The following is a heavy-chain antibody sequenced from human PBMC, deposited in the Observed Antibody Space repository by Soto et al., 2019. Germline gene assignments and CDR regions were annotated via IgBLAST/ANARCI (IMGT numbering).Heavy chain of an antibody. J-gene: IGHJ3*02. CDR1: GFTFSNYV. V-gene: IGHV3-30-3*01. Sequence: QVQLVESGGGVVQPGRSLRLSCVASGFTFSNYVMHWVRQAPGKGLEWVTVISYDGSNKYYADSVKGRFTISRDNSKNTLYLQMNRLRAEDTAVYYCAGESDGSQDAFDIWGQGTMVTVSS. CDR2: ISYDGSNK. D-gene: IGHD2-15*01. CDR3: AGESDGSQDAFDI.